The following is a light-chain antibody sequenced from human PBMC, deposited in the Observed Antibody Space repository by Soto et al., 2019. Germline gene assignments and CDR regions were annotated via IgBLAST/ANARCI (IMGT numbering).Light chain of an antibody. CDR1: SSDVGTYKY. Sequence: QSALTQPTSAYGSPGQSVTISCTGTSSDVGTYKYVSWYQQHPGKVPKVMIYEVSKRPPGVPDRFSGSKSGNTASLTVSGLQAEDVADYYCSSYAGSNNDVFGTGTKLTVL. CDR2: EVS. V-gene: IGLV2-8*01. J-gene: IGLJ1*01. CDR3: SSYAGSNNDV.